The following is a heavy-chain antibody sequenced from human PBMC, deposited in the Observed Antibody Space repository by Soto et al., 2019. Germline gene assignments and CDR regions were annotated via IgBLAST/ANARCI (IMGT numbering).Heavy chain of an antibody. V-gene: IGHV1-2*04. J-gene: IGHJ5*02. CDR3: ARSSRGAGLNFTALQAPNWFDP. Sequence: ASVKVSCKASGYTFTGYYMHWVRQAPGQGLEWMGWINPNSGGTNYAQKFQGWVTMTRDTSISTAYMEPSRLRSDDTAVYYCARSSRGAGLNFTALQAPNWFDPWGQGTLVTAPQ. CDR1: GYTFTGYY. D-gene: IGHD2-8*02. CDR2: INPNSGGT.